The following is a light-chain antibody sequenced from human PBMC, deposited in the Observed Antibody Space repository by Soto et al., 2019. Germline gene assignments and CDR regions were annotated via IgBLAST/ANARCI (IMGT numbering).Light chain of an antibody. Sequence: QSVLTQPASVSGSPGQSITISCTGTSSDVGTYNLVSWYQQLPGKVPKLLIYEVFKRPSGVSDRFSGSKSGNTASLTISGLQDEDEGDYQCGSNLGLNTDVFGTGTKVTVL. J-gene: IGLJ1*01. V-gene: IGLV2-23*02. CDR3: GSNLGLNTDV. CDR2: EVF. CDR1: SSDVGTYNL.